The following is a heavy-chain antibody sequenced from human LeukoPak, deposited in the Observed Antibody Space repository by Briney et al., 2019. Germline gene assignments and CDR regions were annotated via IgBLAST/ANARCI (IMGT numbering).Heavy chain of an antibody. CDR1: GFTFSSYA. V-gene: IGHV4-34*01. J-gene: IGHJ4*02. CDR3: ARGTVTTYFDY. Sequence: TGGSLRLSCAASGFTFSSYAMSWVRQAPGKGLEWIGEINHSGSTNYNPSLKSRVTISVDTSKNQFSLKLSSVTAADTAVYYCARGTVTTYFDYWGQGTLVTVSS. CDR2: INHSGST. D-gene: IGHD4-17*01.